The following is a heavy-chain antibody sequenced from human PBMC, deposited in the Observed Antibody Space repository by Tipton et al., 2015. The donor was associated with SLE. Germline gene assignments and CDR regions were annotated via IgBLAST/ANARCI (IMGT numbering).Heavy chain of an antibody. Sequence: QSGAEVKKPGASVKVSCKASGYTFTGYYMHWVRQAPGQGLERMGRNNPNSGGTNYAQKFQGRVTMTRDTSNSTAYMELSRLRSDDTAVCCGAYSSSCYGDYWGQGTLVNVSS. V-gene: IGHV1-2*06. CDR1: GYTFTGYY. CDR2: NNPNSGGT. D-gene: IGHD6-13*01. J-gene: IGHJ4*02. CDR3: AYSSSCYGDY.